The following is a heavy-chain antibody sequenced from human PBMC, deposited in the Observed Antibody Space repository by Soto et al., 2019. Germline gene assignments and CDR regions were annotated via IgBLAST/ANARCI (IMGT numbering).Heavy chain of an antibody. D-gene: IGHD1-1*01. J-gene: IGHJ3*02. CDR3: ARDGGLRTEDAFDI. CDR2: IGTAGDT. Sequence: GGSLRLSCAASGFTFSSYDMHWVRQASGKGLEWVSAIGTAGDTYYPGSVKGRFTISRENAKNSLYLQMNSLRAEDTAVYYCARDGGLRTEDAFDIWGQGTMVTVSS. V-gene: IGHV3-13*01. CDR1: GFTFSSYD.